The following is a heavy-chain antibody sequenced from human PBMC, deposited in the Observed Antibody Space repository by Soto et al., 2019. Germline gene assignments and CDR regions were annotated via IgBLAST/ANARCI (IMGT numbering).Heavy chain of an antibody. J-gene: IGHJ4*02. V-gene: IGHV4-59*08. D-gene: IGHD3-22*01. Sequence: PSETLSLTCSVSGGSLRGYYWTWARQPPGKGLEWISYIYYAGTTTYNPSLKNRVTISLDTTKNQFSLKMDSVTAADTSVYYCTRLGGYYQALDSWGQGTLVTVSS. CDR2: IYYAGTT. CDR3: TRLGGYYQALDS. CDR1: GGSLRGYY.